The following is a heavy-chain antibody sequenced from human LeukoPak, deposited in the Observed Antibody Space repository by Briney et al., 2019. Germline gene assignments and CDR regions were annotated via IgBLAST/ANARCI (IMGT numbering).Heavy chain of an antibody. J-gene: IGHJ4*02. CDR2: IYHSGST. D-gene: IGHD3-16*02. CDR3: ARERHLPLRLGELSRMIDY. Sequence: SKTLWLTCAVSGGSISSSNWWSWVRQPPRKGLEWIGEIYHSGSTNYNPSLKSRVTISVDKSKNQFSLKLSSVTAADTAVYYCARERHLPLRLGELSRMIDYWGQGTLVTVSS. V-gene: IGHV4-4*02. CDR1: GGSISSSNW.